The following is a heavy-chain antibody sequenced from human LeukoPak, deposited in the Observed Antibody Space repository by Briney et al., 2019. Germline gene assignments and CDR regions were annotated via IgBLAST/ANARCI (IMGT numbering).Heavy chain of an antibody. CDR3: ARENYDYVWGSSRATH. V-gene: IGHV4-39*02. CDR2: IYYSGST. Sequence: PSETLSLTCTVSGGSISSSSYYWGWIRQPPGKGLEWIGSIYYSGSTYYNPSLKSRVTISVDTSKNQFSLKPSSVTAADTAVYYCARENYDYVWGSSRATHWGQGTLVTVSS. CDR1: GGSISSSSYY. D-gene: IGHD3-16*02. J-gene: IGHJ4*02.